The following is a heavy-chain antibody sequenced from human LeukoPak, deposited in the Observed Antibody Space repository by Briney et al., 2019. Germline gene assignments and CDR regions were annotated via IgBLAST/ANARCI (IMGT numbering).Heavy chain of an antibody. CDR2: ISGSGGST. Sequence: GGSLRLSCAASGFTFSSYAMSWVRQAPGKGLECVSAISGSGGSTYYADSVKGRFTISRDNSKNTLYLQMNSLRAEDTAVYYCAKDGDDYVWGSYREYYFDYWGQGTLVTVSS. J-gene: IGHJ4*02. V-gene: IGHV3-23*01. CDR1: GFTFSSYA. CDR3: AKDGDDYVWGSYREYYFDY. D-gene: IGHD3-16*02.